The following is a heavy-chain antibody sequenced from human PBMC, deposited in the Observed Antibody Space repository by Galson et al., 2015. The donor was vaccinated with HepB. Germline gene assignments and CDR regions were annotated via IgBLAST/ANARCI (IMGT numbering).Heavy chain of an antibody. J-gene: IGHJ5*02. CDR1: GYTFTGYY. Sequence: SVKVSCKASGYTFTGYYIHWVRQAPGQGLEWMGRINPNSGGTNYAQKFQGRVTMTRDTSTSTAYMELNSLRSDDTAVYYCARGRGSSYYGWFDPWGQGTQVTVSS. CDR2: INPNSGGT. CDR3: ARGRGSSYYGWFDP. D-gene: IGHD1-26*01. V-gene: IGHV1-2*06.